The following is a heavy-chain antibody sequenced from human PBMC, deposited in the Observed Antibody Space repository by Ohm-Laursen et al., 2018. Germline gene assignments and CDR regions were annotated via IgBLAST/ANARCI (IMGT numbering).Heavy chain of an antibody. CDR2: IRWNSGSI. Sequence: SLRLSCAASGFTFDDYAMHWVRHAPGKGLEWVSGIRWNSGSIGYADSVKGRFTISRDNARNSLYLQMNSLRAEDTALYYCTKAYGVRVEAAIASFDFWGQGTLVTVSS. V-gene: IGHV3-9*01. D-gene: IGHD2-15*01. CDR1: GFTFDDYA. CDR3: TKAYGVRVEAAIASFDF. J-gene: IGHJ4*02.